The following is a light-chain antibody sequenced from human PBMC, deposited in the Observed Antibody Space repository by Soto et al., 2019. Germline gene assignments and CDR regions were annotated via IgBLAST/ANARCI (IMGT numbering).Light chain of an antibody. CDR2: GAS. J-gene: IGKJ2*01. CDR3: HQYGSSPPYT. V-gene: IGKV3-20*01. Sequence: EIVLTQSPDTLSLSPGERATLSCRASQSVSSSCLAWYQQKTGQAPRLLIYGASSRATGIPDRLSGSWSGTDFTLTISRLETEDFAVYYCHQYGSSPPYTFGQGTKLEIK. CDR1: QSVSSSC.